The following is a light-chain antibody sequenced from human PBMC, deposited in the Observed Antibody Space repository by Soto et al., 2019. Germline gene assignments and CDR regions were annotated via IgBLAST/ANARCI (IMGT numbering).Light chain of an antibody. CDR2: ATS. CDR3: QQYNNWPRWT. J-gene: IGKJ1*01. V-gene: IGKV3-20*01. Sequence: EIVLTQSPGTLSLSPGERATLSCRASQSVSTNYLAWYQQKPGQAPRLVIYATSSRATGIPDRFSGSGSGTEFTLTISSLQSEDFAVYYWQQYNNWPRWTFGQGTKVEIK. CDR1: QSVSTNY.